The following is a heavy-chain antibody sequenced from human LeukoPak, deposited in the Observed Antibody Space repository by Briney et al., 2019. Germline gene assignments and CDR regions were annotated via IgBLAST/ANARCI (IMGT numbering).Heavy chain of an antibody. CDR3: AKDRILGYSSSWSPFDY. D-gene: IGHD6-13*01. CDR1: GFTFDDYA. V-gene: IGHV3-9*01. Sequence: SGRSLRLSCAASGFTFDDYAMHWVRQAPGKGLGWVSGISWNSGSIGYADSVKGRFTISRDNAKNSLYLQMSSLRAEDTALYYCAKDRILGYSSSWSPFDYWGQGTLVTVSS. CDR2: ISWNSGSI. J-gene: IGHJ4*02.